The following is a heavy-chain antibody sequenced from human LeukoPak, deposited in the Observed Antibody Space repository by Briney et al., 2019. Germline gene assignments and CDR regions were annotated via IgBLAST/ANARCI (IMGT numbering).Heavy chain of an antibody. D-gene: IGHD3-10*01. Sequence: TGGSLRLSCAASGFTFSSYSMQWVRQTPGKGLEWVSAISGSGGNTYYADSVKGRFTISRDNSKNTLYLQMNSLRAEDTAIYYCAKGVLPTGFDYWGQGTLVTVSS. V-gene: IGHV3-23*01. CDR1: GFTFSSYS. CDR2: ISGSGGNT. J-gene: IGHJ4*02. CDR3: AKGVLPTGFDY.